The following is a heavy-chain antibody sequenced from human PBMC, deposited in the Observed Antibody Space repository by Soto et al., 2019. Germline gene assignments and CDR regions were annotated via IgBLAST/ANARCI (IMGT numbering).Heavy chain of an antibody. CDR1: GDTFSFYS. V-gene: IGHV1-69*04. D-gene: IGHD3-16*02. CDR3: ATSYGLRYPAFDY. Sequence: QVQLVQSGAEVKRPGSSVKVSCKASGDTFSFYSINWVRQAPGLGREWMGRVNPILSMSNYAQRFQGRVTMTADKSTSTAYIELSGPRSEDTAMYYCATSYGLRYPAFDYWGQVALVTVSS. CDR2: VNPILSMS. J-gene: IGHJ4*02.